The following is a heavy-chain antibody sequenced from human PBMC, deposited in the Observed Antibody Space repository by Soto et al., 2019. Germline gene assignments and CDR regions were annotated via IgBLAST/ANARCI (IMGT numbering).Heavy chain of an antibody. J-gene: IGHJ6*02. CDR1: GGSISSGGYY. CDR2: IYYSGST. V-gene: IGHV4-31*03. D-gene: IGHD2-21*01. CDR3: ARAVMEYYGMDV. Sequence: SETLSLTCTVSGGSISSGGYYWSWIRQHPGKGLEWIGYIYYSGSTYYNPSLKSRVTISVDTSKNQFSLKLSSVTAADTAVYYCARAVMEYYGMDVWGQGTTVTVSS.